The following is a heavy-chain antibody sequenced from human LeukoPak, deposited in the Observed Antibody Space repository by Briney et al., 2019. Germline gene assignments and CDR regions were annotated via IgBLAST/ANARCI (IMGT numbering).Heavy chain of an antibody. Sequence: PGGSLRLSCAASGFTFSSYAMHWVRQAPGKGLEWGAVIAYDGSNKYYADSVKGRFTISRDNSKNTLYLQMNSLRAEDTAVYYCARDHHLGVGMVPNWFDPWGQGTLVTVSS. CDR3: ARDHHLGVGMVPNWFDP. CDR2: IAYDGSNK. D-gene: IGHD6-13*01. J-gene: IGHJ5*02. V-gene: IGHV3-30-3*01. CDR1: GFTFSSYA.